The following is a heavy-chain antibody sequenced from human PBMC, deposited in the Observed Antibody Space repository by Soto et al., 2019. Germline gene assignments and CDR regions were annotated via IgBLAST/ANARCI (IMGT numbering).Heavy chain of an antibody. CDR3: AKGHGGLRYFDWLFLLDY. J-gene: IGHJ4*02. CDR2: ISGSGGST. CDR1: GFTFCSYA. V-gene: IGHV3-23*01. Sequence: PGGSLRLSCAASGFTFCSYAMSWVRQAPEKGQEWVSAISGSGGSTYYADSVKGRFTISRDNSKNTLYLQMNSLRAEDTAVYYCAKGHGGLRYFDWLFLLDYWGQGTLVTVSS. D-gene: IGHD3-9*01.